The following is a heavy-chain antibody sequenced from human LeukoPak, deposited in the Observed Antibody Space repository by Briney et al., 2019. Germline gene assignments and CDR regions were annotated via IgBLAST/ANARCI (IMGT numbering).Heavy chain of an antibody. CDR1: GFTFSSYW. J-gene: IGHJ4*02. CDR2: IMQDGSEK. CDR3: ARVGGHCTSTSCPPPDY. Sequence: PGGSLRLSCAASGFTFSSYWMSWVRQAPGKGLEWVADIMQDGSEKYYVDSVKGRFTISRDNAMNSLYLQMNSLRAEDTAVYYCARVGGHCTSTSCPPPDYWGQGTLVTVSS. D-gene: IGHD2-2*01. V-gene: IGHV3-7*02.